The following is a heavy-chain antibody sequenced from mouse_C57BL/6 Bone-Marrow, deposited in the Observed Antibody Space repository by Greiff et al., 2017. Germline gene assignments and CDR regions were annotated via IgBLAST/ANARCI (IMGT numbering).Heavy chain of an antibody. CDR2: ISSGGSYT. Sequence: EVQLVESGGDLVKPGGSLKLSCAASGFTFSSYGMSWVRQTPDKRLEWVATISSGGSYTYYPDSVKGRFTISRDNAKNTLYLQMSSLKSEDTAMYYCARQKAPGWFAYWGQGTLVTVSA. CDR3: ARQKAPGWFAY. CDR1: GFTFSSYG. V-gene: IGHV5-6*01. J-gene: IGHJ3*01. D-gene: IGHD1-3*01.